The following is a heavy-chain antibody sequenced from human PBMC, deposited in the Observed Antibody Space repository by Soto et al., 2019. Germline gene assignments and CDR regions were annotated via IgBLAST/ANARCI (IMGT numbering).Heavy chain of an antibody. V-gene: IGHV4-61*01. J-gene: IGHJ4*02. CDR3: ARLGDYYQAFDY. D-gene: IGHD3-22*01. Sequence: PSETLSLTCTVSGGSVSSSSYYWSWFRQPPGKGLEWIGYIYYTGTTNYFPSLKSRATISVDTSRNQFSLNLTSVTAADTAVYYCARLGDYYQAFDYWGQGALVTVSS. CDR1: GGSVSSSSYY. CDR2: IYYTGTT.